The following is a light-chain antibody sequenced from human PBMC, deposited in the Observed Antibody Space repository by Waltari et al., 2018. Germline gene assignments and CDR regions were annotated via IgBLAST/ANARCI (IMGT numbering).Light chain of an antibody. CDR3: QEYDDLPYT. V-gene: IGKV1-33*01. Sequence: DIQMTQSPSSLSASVGDRVTITCQASEDISTYLNWYQQKPGRAPKLLISDASTLETGVPSRFSGSGSGTDFTCTIRSLQPEDIATYYCQEYDDLPYTFGQGTKLEI. CDR2: DAS. CDR1: EDISTY. J-gene: IGKJ2*01.